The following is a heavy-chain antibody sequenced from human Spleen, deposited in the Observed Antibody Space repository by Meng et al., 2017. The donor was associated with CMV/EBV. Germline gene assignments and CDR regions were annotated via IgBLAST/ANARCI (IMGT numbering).Heavy chain of an antibody. CDR3: AREIVWVY. CDR1: GDSISSFY. D-gene: IGHD2-21*01. CDR2: ISHSGST. J-gene: IGHJ4*02. Sequence: SETLSLTCTVSGDSISSFYWTWIRQPPGKGLEWLGYISHSGSTNYNPSLKSRVTISVDTSKNQFSLKLTSVTAADTAMYYCAREIVWVYWGQGTLVTVSS. V-gene: IGHV4-59*01.